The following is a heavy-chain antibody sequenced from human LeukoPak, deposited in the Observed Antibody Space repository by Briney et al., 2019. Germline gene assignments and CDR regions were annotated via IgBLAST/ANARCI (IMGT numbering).Heavy chain of an antibody. J-gene: IGHJ5*02. V-gene: IGHV4-4*07. D-gene: IGHD2-2*01. CDR1: GGSISSYY. CDR3: ARDRVVVPAAFNCCWFDP. CDR2: IYTSGST. Sequence: SETLSLTCTVSGGSISSYYWSWIRQPAGKGLEWIGRIYTSGSTNYNPPLKSRVTMSVDTSKNQFSLKLSSVTAADTAVYYCARDRVVVPAAFNCCWFDPWGQGTLVTVSS.